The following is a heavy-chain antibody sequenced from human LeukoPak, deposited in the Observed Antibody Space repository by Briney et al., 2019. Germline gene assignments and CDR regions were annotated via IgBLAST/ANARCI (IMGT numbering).Heavy chain of an antibody. V-gene: IGHV3-15*01. Sequence: PGGSLRLSCAASGFTFNNAWMSWVRQAPGKGLEWVGYVKSKTDGGTTDYAAPLKGRFTISRDDSKNTLYLLTNSLRTEDTAVYYCTTGLWGGFDYWGQGTLVTVSS. CDR1: GFTFNNAW. D-gene: IGHD3-16*01. CDR2: VKSKTDGGTT. CDR3: TTGLWGGFDY. J-gene: IGHJ4*02.